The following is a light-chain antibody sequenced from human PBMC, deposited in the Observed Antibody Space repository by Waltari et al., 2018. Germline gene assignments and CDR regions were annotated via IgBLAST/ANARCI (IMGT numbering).Light chain of an antibody. Sequence: EIVVTQSPVTLSVSPGERVTLSCRASQSIRNNLAWYQQKAGQPPRLLIYGASTRAPGLPARFSGSGSGTEFALTISSLQPEDFAVYYCHHYNKRPPSYTFGQGTRLEIK. CDR1: QSIRNN. CDR3: HHYNKRPPSYT. J-gene: IGKJ2*01. V-gene: IGKV3-15*01. CDR2: GAS.